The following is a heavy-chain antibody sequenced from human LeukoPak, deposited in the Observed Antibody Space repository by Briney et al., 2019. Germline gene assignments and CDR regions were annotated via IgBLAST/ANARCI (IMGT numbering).Heavy chain of an antibody. Sequence: GGSLRLSCAASGFTFSSYAMSWVRQAPGKGLEWVSDISGSGGYTHYADSVKGRFTISRDNSKNTLYLQMNSLRAEDTAVYYCAREGYYGMDVWGQGTTVTVSS. CDR2: ISGSGGYT. CDR1: GFTFSSYA. CDR3: AREGYYGMDV. V-gene: IGHV3-23*01. J-gene: IGHJ6*02.